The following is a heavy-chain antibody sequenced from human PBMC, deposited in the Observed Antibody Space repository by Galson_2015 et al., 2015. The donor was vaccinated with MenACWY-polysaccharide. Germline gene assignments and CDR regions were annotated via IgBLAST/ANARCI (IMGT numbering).Heavy chain of an antibody. CDR2: MNPNSGNT. CDR3: ARGGKYYYDISGYMSGFDP. Sequence: SVKVSCKASGYSFSSYDINWVRQTTGQGLEWMGWMNPNSGNTGYAQKFQGRVTMTRNTSISIAYMELSSLRSEDTAVYYCARGGKYYYDISGYMSGFDPSGQGSLVTVSS. J-gene: IGHJ5*02. V-gene: IGHV1-8*01. CDR1: GYSFSSYD. D-gene: IGHD3-22*01.